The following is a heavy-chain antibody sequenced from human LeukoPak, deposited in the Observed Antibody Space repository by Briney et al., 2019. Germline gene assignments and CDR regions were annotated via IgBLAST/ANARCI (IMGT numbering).Heavy chain of an antibody. CDR2: INTNTGNP. Sequence: ASVKVSCTASGGTFSSYAISWVRQAPGQGLEWMGWINTNTGNPTYAQGFTGRFVFSLDTSVSTAYLQISSLKAEDTAVYYCARAIVVRPYGMDVWGQGTTVTVSS. CDR1: GGTFSSYA. D-gene: IGHD2-2*01. J-gene: IGHJ6*02. V-gene: IGHV7-4-1*02. CDR3: ARAIVVRPYGMDV.